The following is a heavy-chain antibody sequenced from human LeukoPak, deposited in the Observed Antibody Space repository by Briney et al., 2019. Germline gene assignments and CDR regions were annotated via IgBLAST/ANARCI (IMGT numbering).Heavy chain of an antibody. V-gene: IGHV4-61*05. CDR1: GGSIRSGSHY. D-gene: IGHD1-26*01. CDR2: IYYSGNT. CDR3: ARFKGGGIDY. Sequence: SETLSLTCTVSGGSIRSGSHYWAWIRQPPGKGLEWIGYIYYSGNTNYNPSLKSRVTISVDTSKNQFSLKLSSVTAADTAVYYCARFKGGGIDYWGQGTLVTVSS. J-gene: IGHJ4*02.